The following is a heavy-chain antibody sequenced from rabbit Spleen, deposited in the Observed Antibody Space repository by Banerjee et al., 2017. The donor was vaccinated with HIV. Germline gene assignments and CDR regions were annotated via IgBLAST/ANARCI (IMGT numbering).Heavy chain of an antibody. V-gene: IGHV1S45*01. Sequence: QEQLVESGGGLVQPEGSLTLTCKASGFSFTYGYVMCWVRQAPGKGLEWIGCINSSTANTVYATWAKGRFTIYRASWTAVTLQMTSLTAADTATYFCARDYTDGRGFALNLWGPGTLVTVS. D-gene: IGHD1-1*01. CDR3: ARDYTDGRGFALNL. J-gene: IGHJ4*01. CDR1: GFSFTYGYV. CDR2: INSSTANT.